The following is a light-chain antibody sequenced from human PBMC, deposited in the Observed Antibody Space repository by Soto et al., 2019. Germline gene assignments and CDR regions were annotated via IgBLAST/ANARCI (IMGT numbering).Light chain of an antibody. CDR2: GAS. CDR1: QSVGDY. Sequence: ETGLTQSPATLSVSPGERASLYCRASQSVGDYLAWYQQRLGQAPRLLIYGASTRATGIPARFSGSGSGTEFTLTISSLQSEDFAIYYCQQYKNWPQTFGQGTKVDIK. CDR3: QQYKNWPQT. V-gene: IGKV3-15*01. J-gene: IGKJ1*01.